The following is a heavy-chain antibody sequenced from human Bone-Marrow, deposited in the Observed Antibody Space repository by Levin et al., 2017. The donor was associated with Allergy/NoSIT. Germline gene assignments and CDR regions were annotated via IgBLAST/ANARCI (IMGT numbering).Heavy chain of an antibody. CDR2: ISNSGGTM. CDR3: ARDSGFCSTNNCHHFDF. Sequence: PGESLKISCAASGFTFSSYEMNWVRQAPGKGLEWVSYISNSGGTMYYADSVKGRFTISRDDAKNSLSLQMNSLRVEDTAVYYCARDSGFCSTNNCHHFDFWGQGTLVTVSS. V-gene: IGHV3-48*03. CDR1: GFTFSSYE. J-gene: IGHJ4*02. D-gene: IGHD2-2*01.